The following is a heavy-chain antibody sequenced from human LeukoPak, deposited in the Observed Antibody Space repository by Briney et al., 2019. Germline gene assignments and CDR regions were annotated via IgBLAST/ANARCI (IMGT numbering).Heavy chain of an antibody. Sequence: GESLKISCKGSGYSFTSYWIGWVRQMPGKGLEWMGIIYPGDSDTRYSPSFQGQVTISADKSISTAYLQWSSLKASDTAMYYCAGGPYRYSGWMMYYFDYWGRGTLVTVSS. D-gene: IGHD6-19*01. V-gene: IGHV5-51*01. J-gene: IGHJ4*02. CDR2: IYPGDSDT. CDR1: GYSFTSYW. CDR3: AGGPYRYSGWMMYYFDY.